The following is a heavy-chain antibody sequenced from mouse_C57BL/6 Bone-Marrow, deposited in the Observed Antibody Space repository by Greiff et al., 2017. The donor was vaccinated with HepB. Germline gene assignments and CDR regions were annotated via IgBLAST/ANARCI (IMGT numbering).Heavy chain of an antibody. CDR1: GFTFSSYA. Sequence: EVKLMESGGGLVKPGGSLKLSCAASGFTFSSYAMSWVRQTPEKRLEWVATISDGGSYTYDPDNVKGRFTISRDTAKNNLYLQMSHLKSEDTAMYYCARDPVDSSGPYYYAMDYWGQGTSVTVSS. CDR3: ARDPVDSSGPYYYAMDY. V-gene: IGHV5-4*01. D-gene: IGHD3-2*02. CDR2: ISDGGSYT. J-gene: IGHJ4*01.